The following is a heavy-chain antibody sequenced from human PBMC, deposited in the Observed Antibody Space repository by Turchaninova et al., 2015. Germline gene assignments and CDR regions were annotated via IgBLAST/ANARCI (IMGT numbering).Heavy chain of an antibody. CDR3: ARDYNRGGHDSSGYSLDY. V-gene: IGHV3-74*01. J-gene: IGHJ4*02. Sequence: EVQLVESGGGLVQPGGSLRHAGAASGLTFSSDWMHWVRQAPGKGLVWVSRINRDGSTTNYADSVKGRFTISRDNAENTLYLQMNSLRAEDTALYYCARDYNRGGHDSSGYSLDYWGQGTLVTVSS. D-gene: IGHD3-22*01. CDR2: INRDGSTT. CDR1: GLTFSSDW.